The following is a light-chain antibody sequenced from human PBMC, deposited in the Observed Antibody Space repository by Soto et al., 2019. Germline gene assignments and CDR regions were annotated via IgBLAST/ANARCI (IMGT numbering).Light chain of an antibody. CDR3: QHYNNRHLT. Sequence: EVLMTQSPGTLSVSPGERATLSCRASQSVSSNLAWYQQKPGQAPRLLIFGASTRATGIPARFSGSGSGTDFTLHISRLKSDELATYYCQHYNNRHLTVGGGT. CDR1: QSVSSN. CDR2: GAS. J-gene: IGKJ4*01. V-gene: IGKV3-15*01.